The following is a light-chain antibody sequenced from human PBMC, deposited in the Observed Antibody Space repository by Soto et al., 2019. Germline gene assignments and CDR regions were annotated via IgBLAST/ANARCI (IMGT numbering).Light chain of an antibody. J-gene: IGLJ1*01. CDR2: DVS. CDR3: CSYARSHSLYV. CDR1: SSDVGGYNY. Sequence: QSALTQPRSVSGSPGQSVTISCTGTSSDVGGYNYVSWYQQHPGKAPKLMIYDVSKRPSGVPDRFSGSKSGNTASLTISGLQAEDEADYYCCSYARSHSLYVFGTGTKLTVL. V-gene: IGLV2-11*01.